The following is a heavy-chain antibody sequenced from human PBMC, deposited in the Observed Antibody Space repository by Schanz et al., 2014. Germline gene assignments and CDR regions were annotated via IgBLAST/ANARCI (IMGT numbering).Heavy chain of an antibody. CDR2: INSNTGNP. D-gene: IGHD5-12*01. CDR3: ARGRGGNTGYEAADY. Sequence: QVQLVQSGAEVKKPGASVKVSCKASGYTFTTYALNWVRQAPGQGLEWMGWINSNTGNPTYAPAFTGRFVFSLDTSVSTAYLQIIGLQAEDSAVFYCARGRGGNTGYEAADYWGQGTLVTVSS. CDR1: GYTFTTYA. V-gene: IGHV7-4-1*02. J-gene: IGHJ4*02.